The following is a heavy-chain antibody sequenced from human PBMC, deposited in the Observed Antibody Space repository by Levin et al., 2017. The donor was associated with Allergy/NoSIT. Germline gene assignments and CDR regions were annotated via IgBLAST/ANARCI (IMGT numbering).Heavy chain of an antibody. CDR2: ITDSSYDI. V-gene: IGHV3-21*01. CDR3: ARAYRFFAAADP. CDR1: GFIFSDYT. J-gene: IGHJ5*02. Sequence: GESLKISCAASGFIFSDYTMTWLRQAPGKGLEWVSSITDSSYDIYYADSVKGRFTISRDNAKNSLYLQMNSLRVEDTAVYYCARAYRFFAAADPWGQGTLVTVSS. D-gene: IGHD6-13*01.